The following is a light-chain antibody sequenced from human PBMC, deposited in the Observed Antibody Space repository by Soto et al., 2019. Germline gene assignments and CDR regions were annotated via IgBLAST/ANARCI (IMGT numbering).Light chain of an antibody. J-gene: IGLJ2*01. CDR1: SSDVGYYNY. V-gene: IGLV2-14*03. CDR3: SSYTTTSTYVI. Sequence: QSALTQPASVSGSPGQSITISCTGTSSDVGYYNYVSWYQQHPGKAPKLMIYGVNNRPSGVSDRFSASKSGNTASLTISGLQGEDEADYYCSSYTTTSTYVIFGGGTKLTVL. CDR2: GVN.